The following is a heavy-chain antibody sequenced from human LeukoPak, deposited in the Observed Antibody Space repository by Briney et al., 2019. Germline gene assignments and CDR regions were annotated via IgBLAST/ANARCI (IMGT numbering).Heavy chain of an antibody. J-gene: IGHJ4*02. CDR1: GFTFSSYG. CDR3: ARERTTVTSPLFDY. D-gene: IGHD4-17*01. CDR2: IWYDGSNK. V-gene: IGHV3-33*01. Sequence: GGSLRLSCAASGFTFSSYGMHWVRQAPGKGLEWVAVIWYDGSNKYYADSVKGRFTISRDNSKNTLYLQMNSLRAEDTAVYYCARERTTVTSPLFDYWGQGTLVTVSS.